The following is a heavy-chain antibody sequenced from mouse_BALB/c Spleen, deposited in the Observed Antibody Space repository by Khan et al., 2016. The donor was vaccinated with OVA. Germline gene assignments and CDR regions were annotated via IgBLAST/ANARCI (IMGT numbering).Heavy chain of an antibody. V-gene: IGHV2-9*02. Sequence: VQLVESGPGLVAPSQTLSITCTVSGFSLSNYGVHWVRQPPGKGLEWLGVIWAGGSTNHNSALMSRLTISNDNSKSQVFLTMNSLQTDDTAMYYCARAFYNGAGFAYWGQGTLVTVSA. D-gene: IGHD1-3*01. CDR1: GFSLSNYG. CDR2: IWAGGST. J-gene: IGHJ3*01. CDR3: ARAFYNGAGFAY.